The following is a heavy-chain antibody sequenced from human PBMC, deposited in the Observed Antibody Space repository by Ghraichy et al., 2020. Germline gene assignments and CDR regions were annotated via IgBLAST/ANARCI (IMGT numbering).Heavy chain of an antibody. J-gene: IGHJ6*02. D-gene: IGHD1-26*01. CDR3: VRGPTSGMDV. CDR1: GFSFSGYT. Sequence: GESLNISCEASGFSFSGYTMNWVRQASGKGLEWVSSMSSNSDYIYYEDSVKSRFVISRDNAKNSLYLQMNSLRVEDTAVYFCVRGPTSGMDVWGQGITVTVSS. CDR2: MSSNSDYI. V-gene: IGHV3-21*01.